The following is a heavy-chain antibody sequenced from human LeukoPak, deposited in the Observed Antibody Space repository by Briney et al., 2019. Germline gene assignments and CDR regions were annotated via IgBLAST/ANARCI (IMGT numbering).Heavy chain of an antibody. CDR1: GGSISSGGYY. CDR2: IYHSGST. V-gene: IGHV4-30-2*01. J-gene: IGHJ5*02. Sequence: SETLSLTCTVSGGSISSGGYYWSWIRQPPGKGLEWIGYIYHSGSTYYNPSLKSRVTISVDRSKNQFSLKLSSVTAADTAVYYCARDGDSSNLFNWFDPWGQGTLVTVSS. CDR3: ARDGDSSNLFNWFDP. D-gene: IGHD6-13*01.